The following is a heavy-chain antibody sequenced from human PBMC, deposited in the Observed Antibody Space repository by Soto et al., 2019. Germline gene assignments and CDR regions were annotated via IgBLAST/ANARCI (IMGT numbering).Heavy chain of an antibody. CDR3: ARDRVGANYFDY. D-gene: IGHD1-26*01. J-gene: IGHJ4*02. CDR1: GFTFSSYS. V-gene: IGHV3-21*01. Sequence: EVQLVESGGGLVKPGGSLRLSCAASGFTFSSYSMNWVRQAPGKGLEWVSSISSSSSYIYYADSVKGRFTISRDNAKNSLYLQMNSLIAEDTAVYYCARDRVGANYFDYWGQGTLFTVSS. CDR2: ISSSSSYI.